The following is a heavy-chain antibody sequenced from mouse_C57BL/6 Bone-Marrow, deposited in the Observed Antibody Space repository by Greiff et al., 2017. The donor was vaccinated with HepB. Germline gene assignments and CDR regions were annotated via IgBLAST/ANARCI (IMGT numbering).Heavy chain of an antibody. CDR1: GYTFTSYW. Sequence: QVQLQQPGAELVKPGASVKVSCKASGYTFTSYWMHWVKQRPGQGLEWIGRIHPSDSDTNYNQKFKGKATLTVDKSSSTDYMQLSSLTSEDSEVYYSAIEGYCGSGGFAYWGQGTLVTVSA. D-gene: IGHD6-1*01. CDR2: IHPSDSDT. V-gene: IGHV1-74*01. CDR3: AIEGYCGSGGFAY. J-gene: IGHJ3*01.